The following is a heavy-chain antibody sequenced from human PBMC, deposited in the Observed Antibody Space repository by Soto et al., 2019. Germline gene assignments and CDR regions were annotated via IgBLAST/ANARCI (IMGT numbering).Heavy chain of an antibody. V-gene: IGHV3-15*01. Sequence: GGSLRLSCAASGFTFSNAWMSWVRQAPGKGLEWVGRIKSKTDGGTTDYAAPVKGRFTISRDDSKNTLYLQMNSLKTEDTAVYYCTTDNWNFVPRQYWGQGTLVTVSS. D-gene: IGHD1-7*01. J-gene: IGHJ4*02. CDR2: IKSKTDGGTT. CDR1: GFTFSNAW. CDR3: TTDNWNFVPRQY.